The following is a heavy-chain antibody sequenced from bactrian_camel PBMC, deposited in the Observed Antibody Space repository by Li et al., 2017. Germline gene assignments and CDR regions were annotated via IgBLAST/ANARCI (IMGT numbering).Heavy chain of an antibody. CDR2: VNSGGDMT. D-gene: IGHD5*01. CDR3: VKDQTPYGEGPNGDFGY. Sequence: VQLVESGGVLVQPGGSLRLSCAASGFTFSKYAMTWVRQAPGKGLEWVSSVNSGGDMTYYADSVKGRFTISRDNAKNTVYLQLISLKTEDMAMYYCVKDQTPYGEGPNGDFGYWGQGTQVTVS. J-gene: IGHJ6*01. V-gene: IGHV3S40*01. CDR1: GFTFSKYA.